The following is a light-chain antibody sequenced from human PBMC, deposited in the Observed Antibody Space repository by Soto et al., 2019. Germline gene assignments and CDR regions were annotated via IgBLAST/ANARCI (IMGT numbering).Light chain of an antibody. Sequence: QSALTQPASVSGSPGQSITISCTGTSSDVGGYNLVSWYQQHPGKAPKLIIYQGTQWPSGVSNRFSGSKSGDTASLTISGLQAEDEADYHCCSYAGSTTLIFGGGTKLTVL. CDR2: QGT. J-gene: IGLJ2*01. CDR1: SSDVGGYNL. CDR3: CSYAGSTTLI. V-gene: IGLV2-23*01.